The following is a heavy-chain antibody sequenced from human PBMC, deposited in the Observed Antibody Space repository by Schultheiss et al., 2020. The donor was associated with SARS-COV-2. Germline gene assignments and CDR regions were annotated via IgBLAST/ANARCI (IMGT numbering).Heavy chain of an antibody. J-gene: IGHJ6*03. D-gene: IGHD5-18*01. V-gene: IGHV3-30*04. CDR1: GFTFSTYA. CDR2: ISYDGSNK. Sequence: GGSLRLSCAASGFTFSTYAMHWVRQAPGKGLEWVAVISYDGSNKYYADSVKGRFTISRDNSKNTLYLQMNSLRAEDTAVYYCARRGYSYGKQSSSYYYYYMDVWGKGTTVTVAS. CDR3: ARRGYSYGKQSSSYYYYYMDV.